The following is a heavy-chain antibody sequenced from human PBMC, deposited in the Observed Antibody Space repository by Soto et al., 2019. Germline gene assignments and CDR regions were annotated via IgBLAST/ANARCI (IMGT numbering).Heavy chain of an antibody. D-gene: IGHD6-6*01. CDR2: INHSGST. CDR3: ARGRVLVRGYYYYGMDV. J-gene: IGHJ6*02. Sequence: SETRSLTWAVYGGSFSCYCWSWIRQPPRKGLEWIGEINHSGSTNYNPSLKSRVTISVDTSKNQFSLKLSSVTAADTAVYYCARGRVLVRGYYYYGMDVWGQGTTVTVSS. CDR1: GGSFSCYC. V-gene: IGHV4-34*01.